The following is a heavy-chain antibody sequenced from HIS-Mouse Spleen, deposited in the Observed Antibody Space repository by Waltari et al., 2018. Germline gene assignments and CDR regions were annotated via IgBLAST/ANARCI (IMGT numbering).Heavy chain of an antibody. CDR1: GFPCSSYA. Sequence: QVQLVDSGGGVVLPGRSLSLSCAASGFPCSSYALHWVRQAPCKGLEWVAVISYKGSNKYYADSVKGRFTISRDNSKNTLYLQMNSLRAEDTAVYYWARGVGDPFDYWGQGTLVTVSS. V-gene: IGHV3-30-3*01. CDR2: ISYKGSNK. CDR3: ARGVGDPFDY. J-gene: IGHJ4*02. D-gene: IGHD3-16*01.